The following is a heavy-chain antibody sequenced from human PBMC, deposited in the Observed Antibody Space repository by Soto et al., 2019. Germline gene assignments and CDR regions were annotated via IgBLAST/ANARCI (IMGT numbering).Heavy chain of an antibody. J-gene: IGHJ3*02. CDR2: LTPSGDST. D-gene: IGHD4-17*01. Sequence: HPGGSLRLSCVASGFTFSTYAMNWVRQAPGKGLEWVSALTPSGDSTYYADSVKGRFTISRGNSMSALYLQMNSLRVEDTAVYYCAHPRGYGVFDAYDIWGQGTMVTVSS. V-gene: IGHV3-23*01. CDR1: GFTFSTYA. CDR3: AHPRGYGVFDAYDI.